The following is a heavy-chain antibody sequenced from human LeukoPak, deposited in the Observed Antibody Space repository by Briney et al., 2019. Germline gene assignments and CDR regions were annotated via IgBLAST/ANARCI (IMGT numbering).Heavy chain of an antibody. J-gene: IGHJ4*02. Sequence: VASVKASCKASGGTFSSYAISWVRQAPGQGLEWMGGIIPIFGTANYAQKFQGRVTITADGSTSTAYMELSSLRSEDTAVYYCARDPTLRLGELSLDYRGQGTLVTVSS. CDR2: IIPIFGTA. CDR1: GGTFSSYA. CDR3: ARDPTLRLGELSLDY. D-gene: IGHD3-16*02. V-gene: IGHV1-69*13.